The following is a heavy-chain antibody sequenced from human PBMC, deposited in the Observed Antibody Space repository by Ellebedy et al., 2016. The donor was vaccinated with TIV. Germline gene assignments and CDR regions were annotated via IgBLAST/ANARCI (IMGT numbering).Heavy chain of an antibody. D-gene: IGHD6-13*01. J-gene: IGHJ4*02. V-gene: IGHV3-23*01. Sequence: GESLKISCAASGFTFNSFAMNWVRQAPGKGLEWVSAITGSGGTTYYPDSVKGRPTISRDNSKNTVFLQMNSLSAEDTAIYYCAKASESSSWRSGVPIGDWGQGTLVTVSS. CDR2: ITGSGGTT. CDR3: AKASESSSWRSGVPIGD. CDR1: GFTFNSFA.